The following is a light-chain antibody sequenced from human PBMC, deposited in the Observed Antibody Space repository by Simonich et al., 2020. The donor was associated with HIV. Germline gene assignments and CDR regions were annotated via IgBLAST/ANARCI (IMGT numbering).Light chain of an antibody. CDR1: QSISSW. CDR3: QQSYSTPRT. CDR2: KAS. J-gene: IGKJ1*01. V-gene: IGKV1-5*03. Sequence: DIQMTQSPSTLSASVGDRVTITCRASQSISSWLAWYQQKPGKAPKLLIYKASSLESGVPSRFSGSGSGTEFTLTISSLQPGDFATYYCQQSYSTPRTFGQGTKVEIK.